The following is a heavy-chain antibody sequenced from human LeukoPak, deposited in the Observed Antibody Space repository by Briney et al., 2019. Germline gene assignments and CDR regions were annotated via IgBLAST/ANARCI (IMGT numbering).Heavy chain of an antibody. Sequence: QPGGSLRLSCAASGFSFTTYGMSWVRQAPGKGLEWVANIKRDGSEKYYVDSVKGRFTISRDNAKNSLYLQMNSLRAEDTAVYFCTRLSEMLRGPEVIYYFDSWGQGTLVTVSA. D-gene: IGHD3-10*01. V-gene: IGHV3-7*01. J-gene: IGHJ4*02. CDR2: IKRDGSEK. CDR1: GFSFTTYG. CDR3: TRLSEMLRGPEVIYYFDS.